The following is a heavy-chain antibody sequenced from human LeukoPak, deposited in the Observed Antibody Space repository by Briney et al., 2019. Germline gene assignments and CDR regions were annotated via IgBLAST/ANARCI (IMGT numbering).Heavy chain of an antibody. V-gene: IGHV5-51*01. CDR3: ARHGQYYDFWSGYYWFDP. J-gene: IGHJ5*02. D-gene: IGHD3-3*01. CDR1: GYSFTSYW. Sequence: GESLKISCKGPGYSFTSYWIGWVRQMPGKGLEWMGIIYPGDSDTRYSPSFQGQVTISADKSISTAYLQWSSLKASDTAMYYCARHGQYYDFWSGYYWFDPWGQGTLVTVSS. CDR2: IYPGDSDT.